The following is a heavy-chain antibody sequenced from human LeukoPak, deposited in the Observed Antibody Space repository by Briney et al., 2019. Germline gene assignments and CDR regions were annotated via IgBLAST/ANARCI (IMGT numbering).Heavy chain of an antibody. J-gene: IGHJ4*02. V-gene: IGHV4-4*07. D-gene: IGHD2-15*01. CDR1: GGSISSDY. CDR3: ARCRTGSCYYFGH. Sequence: SETLSLTCTVSGGSISSDYWSWIRQPAGKGLEWIGRLYSSGSTNYNPSLKSRVTMSADTSMNQFSLKLSSVTAADTAVYYCARCRTGSCYYFGHWGQGTLVTVSS. CDR2: LYSSGST.